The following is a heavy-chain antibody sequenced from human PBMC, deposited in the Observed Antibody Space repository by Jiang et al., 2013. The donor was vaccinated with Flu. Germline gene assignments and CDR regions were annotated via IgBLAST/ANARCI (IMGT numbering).Heavy chain of an antibody. CDR2: IYWDGDE. Sequence: KPTQTLTLTCTFSGFSLGTTGVGVGWIRQPPGKALECLAVIYWDGDERYIPSLKNRLTITKDISRNQVVLTITNLEPVDTATYYCAHSGPVNPTAPPADHYYAFAVWGPGTTVTVSS. V-gene: IGHV2-5*02. D-gene: IGHD1-1*01. CDR3: AHSGPVNPTAPPADHYYAFAV. CDR1: GFSLGTTGVG. J-gene: IGHJ6*02.